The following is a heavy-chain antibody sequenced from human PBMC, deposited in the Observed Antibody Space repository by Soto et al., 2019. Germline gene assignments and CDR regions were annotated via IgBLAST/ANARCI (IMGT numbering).Heavy chain of an antibody. Sequence: QVHLQESGPGLVKPSGTLSLTCAVSGDSITSSNWWSWVRQAPGKGLEWIGEIYHTGATTYNPSLKNLATRSVAPPNNHFSLKLTSLTSADPAVYFCARDLGTGTDYWGRGTLVTVAA. CDR3: ARDLGTGTDY. CDR1: GDSITSSNW. D-gene: IGHD1-1*01. J-gene: IGHJ4*01. CDR2: IYHTGAT. V-gene: IGHV4-4*02.